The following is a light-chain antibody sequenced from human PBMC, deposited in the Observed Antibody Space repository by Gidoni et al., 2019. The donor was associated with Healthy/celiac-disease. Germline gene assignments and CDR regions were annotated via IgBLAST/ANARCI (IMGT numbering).Light chain of an antibody. V-gene: IGKV1-5*01. CDR3: QQYNSYRT. CDR2: DAY. J-gene: IGKJ1*01. CDR1: QSISSW. Sequence: DIQMTQSPSTLSASVGDRVTITCRASQSISSWLAWYQQKPGKAPQLLIYDAYSLESGVPSRFSGSGSGTEFALTISSLQPDDFATYYCQQYNSYRTFGQGTKVEIK.